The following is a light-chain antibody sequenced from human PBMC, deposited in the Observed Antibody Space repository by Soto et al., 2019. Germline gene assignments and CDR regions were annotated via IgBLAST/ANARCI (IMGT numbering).Light chain of an antibody. J-gene: IGLJ3*02. CDR1: SSDVGGYNY. CDR3: CSYAGSSTWV. Sequence: QSVLTQPRSVSGSPGQSVTISCTGTSSDVGGYNYVSWYQQHPGKAPKLMSYDVSKRPSGVPDRFSDSKSGNTAYLTISGRQAEDDADYYCCSYAGSSTWVFGGGTKVTVL. CDR2: DVS. V-gene: IGLV2-11*01.